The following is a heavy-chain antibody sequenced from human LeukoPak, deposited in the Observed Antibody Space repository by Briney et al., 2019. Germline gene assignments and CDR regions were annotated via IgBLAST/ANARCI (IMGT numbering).Heavy chain of an antibody. Sequence: GGSLRLSCAASGFTFSSYGMHWVRQAPGKGLEWVAVISYDGSNKYYADSVKGRFTISRGNSKNTLYLQMNSLRAEDTAVYYCAKDLEGSAFDIWGQGTMVTVSS. CDR1: GFTFSSYG. CDR2: ISYDGSNK. CDR3: AKDLEGSAFDI. J-gene: IGHJ3*02. D-gene: IGHD2-15*01. V-gene: IGHV3-30*18.